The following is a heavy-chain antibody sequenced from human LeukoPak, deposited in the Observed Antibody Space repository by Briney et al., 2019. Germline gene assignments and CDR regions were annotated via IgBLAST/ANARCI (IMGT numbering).Heavy chain of an antibody. Sequence: ASVKVSCKASGYTFTSYGISWVRQAPGQGLEWMGWISAYNGNTNYAQKLQGRVTMTTDTSTSTAYMELRSLRSDDTAVYYCARVPQQNYYYYYMDVWGKGTTVTVSS. V-gene: IGHV1-18*01. J-gene: IGHJ6*03. D-gene: IGHD1/OR15-1a*01. CDR3: ARVPQQNYYYYYMDV. CDR1: GYTFTSYG. CDR2: ISAYNGNT.